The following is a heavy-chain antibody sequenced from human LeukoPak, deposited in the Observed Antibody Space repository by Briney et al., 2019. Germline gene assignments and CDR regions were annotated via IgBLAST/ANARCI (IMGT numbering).Heavy chain of an antibody. V-gene: IGHV3-15*01. CDR1: GFTFSNAW. D-gene: IGHD1-1*01. CDR2: IKSKTDGGTT. CDR3: TTVSRRTGYFDY. J-gene: IGHJ4*02. Sequence: GGSLRVSCAASGFTFSNAWMSWVRQAPGKGLEWVGRIKSKTDGGTTDYAAPVKGRFTISRDDSKNTLYLQMNSLKTEDTAVYYCTTVSRRTGYFDYWGQGTLVTVSS.